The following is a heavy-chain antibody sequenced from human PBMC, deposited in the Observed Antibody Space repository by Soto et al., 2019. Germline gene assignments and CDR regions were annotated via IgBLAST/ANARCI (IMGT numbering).Heavy chain of an antibody. V-gene: IGHV4-59*01. CDR1: GGSISSYY. Sequence: SETLSLTCTVSGGSISSYYWSWIRQPPGKGLEWIGYMYYSGSTNYNPSLKSRVTISVDTSKNQFSLKLSSVTAADTAGYYWAGQGHLEWSPGYNWFDPWAREPWSPSPQ. D-gene: IGHD3-3*01. CDR3: AGQGHLEWSPGYNWFDP. CDR2: MYYSGST. J-gene: IGHJ5*02.